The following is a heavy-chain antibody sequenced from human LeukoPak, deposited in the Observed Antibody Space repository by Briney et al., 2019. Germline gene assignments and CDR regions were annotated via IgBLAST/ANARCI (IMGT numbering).Heavy chain of an antibody. D-gene: IGHD1-7*01. CDR1: GYTFIKYY. Sequence: ASGPVSCKASGYTFIKYYIHWVRQAPGQGLEWVGIINPSGGSTTYAQKFQGRVSMTRDTSTSTVYMELSRLESDDTALYYCARHSLPGTTPFDYWGQGTLVTVS. J-gene: IGHJ4*02. V-gene: IGHV1-46*01. CDR2: INPSGGST. CDR3: ARHSLPGTTPFDY.